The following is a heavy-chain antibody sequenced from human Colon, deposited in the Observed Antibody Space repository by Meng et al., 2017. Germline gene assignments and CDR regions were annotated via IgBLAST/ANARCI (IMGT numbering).Heavy chain of an antibody. V-gene: IGHV4-61*01. CDR2: IDYSRSI. CDR1: GGSVSSGSHY. Sequence: QAPLLQAGSGLVRPSETLAPACTVSGGSVSSGSHYWSWIRQPPGKGLEWIGYIDYSRSINYYPSLKSRVTMSVDTSKNQFSLNLSSVTAADTAVYYCAGGPWELDYWGQGTMVTVSS. CDR3: AGGPWELDY. D-gene: IGHD1-26*01. J-gene: IGHJ4*02.